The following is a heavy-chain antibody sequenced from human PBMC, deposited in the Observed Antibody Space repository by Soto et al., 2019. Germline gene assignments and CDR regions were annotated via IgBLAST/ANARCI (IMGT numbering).Heavy chain of an antibody. D-gene: IGHD3-3*01. CDR3: AKGGNRHYDFWSDY. V-gene: IGHV3-9*01. J-gene: IGHJ4*02. CDR2: INWDSGRI. CDR1: GFNFNNYA. Sequence: EVQLVEAGGGLVQPGGSLRLSCAASGFNFNNYAMHWVRQAPGKGLEWFSGINWDSGRIVYADSVKGRFTIARDNAKNSLYLQKNSLRAEDTAFYYCAKGGNRHYDFWSDYWGQGTLVTVSS.